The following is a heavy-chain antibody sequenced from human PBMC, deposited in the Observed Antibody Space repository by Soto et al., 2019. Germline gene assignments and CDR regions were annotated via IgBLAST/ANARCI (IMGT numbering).Heavy chain of an antibody. CDR2: ISAYNGNT. V-gene: IGHV1-18*01. CDR1: GYTFTSYG. CDR3: AREQQLVPWGP. D-gene: IGHD6-13*01. J-gene: IGHJ5*02. Sequence: PGESLKISCKASGYTFTSYGISWVRQAPGRGLEWMGWISAYNGNTNYAQKLQGRVTMTTDTSTSTAYMELRSLRSDDTAVYYCAREQQLVPWGPWGQGTLVTVSS.